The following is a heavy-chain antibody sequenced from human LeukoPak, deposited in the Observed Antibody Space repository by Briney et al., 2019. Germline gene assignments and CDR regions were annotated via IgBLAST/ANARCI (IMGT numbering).Heavy chain of an antibody. CDR1: GGSISSYY. D-gene: IGHD2-2*02. V-gene: IGHV4-59*01. J-gene: IGHJ6*02. CDR2: IYYSGST. CDR3: AGAGYTYTWPPSYYYGMDV. Sequence: PSETLSLTCTVSGGSISSYYWSWIRQPPGKGLEWIGYIYYSGSTNYNPSLKSRVTVSVDTSKNQFSLKLSSVTAADTAVYYCAGAGYTYTWPPSYYYGMDVWGQGTTVTASS.